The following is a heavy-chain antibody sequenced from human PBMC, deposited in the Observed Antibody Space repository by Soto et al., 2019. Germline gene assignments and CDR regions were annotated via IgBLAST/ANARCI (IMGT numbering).Heavy chain of an antibody. J-gene: IGHJ6*02. CDR3: VNQLGAGKTYYYNMDV. Sequence: EVQLLESGGGLVQPGGSLRLSCETSGFSFNTYAMTWVRQAPGMGLEWVAVINYSGRTTFHAQSVKGRFTISRDNSRNTVLLQMDSLRAEDTAVYYCVNQLGAGKTYYYNMDVWGLGTTVIVSS. D-gene: IGHD3-10*02. V-gene: IGHV3-23*01. CDR2: INYSGRTT. CDR1: GFSFNTYA.